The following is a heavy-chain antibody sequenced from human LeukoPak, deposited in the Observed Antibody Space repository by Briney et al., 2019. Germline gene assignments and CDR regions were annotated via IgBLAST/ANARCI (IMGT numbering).Heavy chain of an antibody. V-gene: IGHV1-18*01. D-gene: IGHD1-26*01. CDR3: ARDISAYSGSYSDY. CDR2: ISAYNGNT. CDR1: GYTFTSYG. J-gene: IGHJ4*02. Sequence: ASVKVSCKASGYTFTSYGISWVRQAPGQGLEWMGWISAYNGNTNYAQKLQGRVTMTTDTSTSTAYMELRSLRSDDTAVYYRARDISAYSGSYSDYWGQGTLVTVSS.